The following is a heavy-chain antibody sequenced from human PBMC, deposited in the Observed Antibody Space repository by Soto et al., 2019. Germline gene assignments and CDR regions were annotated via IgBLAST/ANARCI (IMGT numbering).Heavy chain of an antibody. CDR3: AATVDRGYYHGMDV. Sequence: SVKVSCKASGVTFSCYAISWVRQAPVRGLEWMGGLIPIFRTANYAQKFQGRVTITADESTSTAYMELSSLRSEDTAVYYCAATVDRGYYHGMDVCGQETTVNVS. CDR1: GVTFSCYA. CDR2: LIPIFRTA. D-gene: IGHD4-4*01. V-gene: IGHV1-69*13. J-gene: IGHJ6*02.